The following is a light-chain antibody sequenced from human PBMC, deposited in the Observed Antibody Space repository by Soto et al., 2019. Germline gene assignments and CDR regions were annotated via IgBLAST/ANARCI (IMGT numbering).Light chain of an antibody. Sequence: QSVLTQPPSASGAPGQRVTISCTGSSSNIGAGYDVHWYQQLPGTAPKLLIYGNSNRPSGVPDRFSGSKSGTSASLAITGLQAEDEADYYCQSYDSSLSAYVFGPGTKVTVL. CDR2: GNS. J-gene: IGLJ1*01. CDR1: SSNIGAGYD. CDR3: QSYDSSLSAYV. V-gene: IGLV1-40*01.